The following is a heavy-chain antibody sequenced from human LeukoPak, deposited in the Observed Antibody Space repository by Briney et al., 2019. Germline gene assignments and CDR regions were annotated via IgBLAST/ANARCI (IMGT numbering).Heavy chain of an antibody. V-gene: IGHV4-31*03. CDR2: IYYSGST. CDR1: GGSISNGGYY. Sequence: PSETLSLTCTVSGGSISNGGYYWSWIRQHPGKGLEWIGYIYYSGSTYYNPSLKSRVTISVDTSKNQFSLKLSSVTAADTAVYYCARGSDYGGWFDYWGQGTLVTVSS. D-gene: IGHD4-23*01. J-gene: IGHJ4*02. CDR3: ARGSDYGGWFDY.